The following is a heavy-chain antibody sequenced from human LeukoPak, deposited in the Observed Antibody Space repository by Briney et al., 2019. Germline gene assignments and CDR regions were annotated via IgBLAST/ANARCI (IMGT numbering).Heavy chain of an antibody. CDR2: INPNSGGT. J-gene: IGHJ4*02. V-gene: IGHV1-2*04. D-gene: IGHD5-24*01. Sequence: ASVKVSCKASGYTFTGYYMHWVRQAPGQGLEWMGWINPNSGGTNYAQKFQGWVTMTRDTSISAAYMELSRLRSDDTAVYYCAREGDGYNKWDYWGQGTLVTVSS. CDR3: AREGDGYNKWDY. CDR1: GYTFTGYY.